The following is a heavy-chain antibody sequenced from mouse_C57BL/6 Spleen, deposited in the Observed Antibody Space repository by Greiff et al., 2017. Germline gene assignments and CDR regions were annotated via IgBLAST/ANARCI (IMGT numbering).Heavy chain of an antibody. Sequence: VQLQQPGAELVKPGASVKLSCKASGYTFTSYWMHWVKQRPGRGLEWIGRIDPNRGGTKYNEKFKSKATLTVDKPSSTAYMQLSSLTSEDSAFYYCAAYYSNYEWYFDVWGTGTTVTVSS. V-gene: IGHV1-72*01. CDR3: AAYYSNYEWYFDV. D-gene: IGHD2-5*01. CDR2: IDPNRGGT. CDR1: GYTFTSYW. J-gene: IGHJ1*03.